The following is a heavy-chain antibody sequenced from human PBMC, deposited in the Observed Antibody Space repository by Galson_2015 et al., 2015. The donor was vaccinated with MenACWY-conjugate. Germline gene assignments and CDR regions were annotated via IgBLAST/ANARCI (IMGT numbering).Heavy chain of an antibody. CDR2: ISSSSSYT. CDR1: GFTFSDYY. V-gene: IGHV3-11*06. D-gene: IGHD1-26*01. CDR3: ARAYRALDY. J-gene: IGHJ4*02. Sequence: SMRLSCAASGFTFSDYYMSWLRQAPGQGLEWVSYISSSSSYTNYADSVKGRFTISRDTAKNSLYLQMNSLRAEDTAVYYCARAYRALDYWGQGTLVTVSS.